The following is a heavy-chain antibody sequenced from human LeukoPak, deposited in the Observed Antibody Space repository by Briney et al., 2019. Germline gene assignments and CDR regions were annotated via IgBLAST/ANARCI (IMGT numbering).Heavy chain of an antibody. J-gene: IGHJ6*03. CDR2: IWYDGSNK. CDR1: RFTFSSYG. V-gene: IGHV3-33*01. CDR3: AREGRYYYDSSGYYWYYYYYYMDV. Sequence: GGSLRLSCAASRFTFSSYGMHWVRQAPGKGLERVAVIWYDGSNKYYADSVKGRFTISRDYSKNTLYLQMNSLRAEDTAVYYCAREGRYYYDSSGYYWYYYYYYMDVWGKGTTVTVSS. D-gene: IGHD3-22*01.